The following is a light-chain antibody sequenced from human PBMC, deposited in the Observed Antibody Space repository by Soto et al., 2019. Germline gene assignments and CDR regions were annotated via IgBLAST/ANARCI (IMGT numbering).Light chain of an antibody. CDR3: QHYDHLPPFT. CDR1: QDIRKY. Sequence: DLQMTQSPSSLSASVGDRVTITCQASQDIRKYLSWYQQKPGRAPKLLIYGASILETGVTSRVSGSGYWTEFTFTLSSLQTADIATDYCQHYDHLPPFTFGPGTKVAIK. CDR2: GAS. J-gene: IGKJ3*01. V-gene: IGKV1-33*01.